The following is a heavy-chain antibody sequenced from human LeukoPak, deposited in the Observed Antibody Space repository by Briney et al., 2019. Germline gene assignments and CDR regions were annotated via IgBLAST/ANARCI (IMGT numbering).Heavy chain of an antibody. D-gene: IGHD4/OR15-4a*01. Sequence: PGGTLRLSCAASGFTFSNYAMNWVRQAPGKGLEWVSTISGSGGSTYYADSVKGRFTISRDNSKNTLFLQMNSLRAEDTAVYYCAKPARTDYADYWGQGALVTVSS. J-gene: IGHJ4*02. CDR3: AKPARTDYADY. CDR1: GFTFSNYA. V-gene: IGHV3-23*01. CDR2: ISGSGGST.